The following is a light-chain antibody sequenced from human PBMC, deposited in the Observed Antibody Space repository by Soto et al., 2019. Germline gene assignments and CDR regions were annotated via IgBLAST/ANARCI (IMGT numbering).Light chain of an antibody. Sequence: EIAMTQSPATLSVSPGERATRTCRASQSVSSNLAWYQQKPGQAPRRLIYGASTRATGIPARFSGSGSGTEFTLTISSLQSEDFAVYYCQQYNNWPRTFGQGTKVEIK. CDR2: GAS. CDR3: QQYNNWPRT. J-gene: IGKJ1*01. V-gene: IGKV3-15*01. CDR1: QSVSSN.